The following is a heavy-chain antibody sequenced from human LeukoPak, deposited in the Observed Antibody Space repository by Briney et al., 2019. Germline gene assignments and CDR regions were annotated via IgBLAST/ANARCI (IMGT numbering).Heavy chain of an antibody. CDR1: GFTFSSYG. J-gene: IGHJ5*02. D-gene: IGHD2-8*02. Sequence: PGGSLRLSCAASGFTFSSYGMHWVRQAPGKGLEWVAFIRYDGSNKYYADSVKGRFTISRDNSKNTLYLQMNSLRAEDTAVYYCAKDTGDVLPFDPWGQGTLVTVSS. CDR2: IRYDGSNK. CDR3: AKDTGDVLPFDP. V-gene: IGHV3-30*02.